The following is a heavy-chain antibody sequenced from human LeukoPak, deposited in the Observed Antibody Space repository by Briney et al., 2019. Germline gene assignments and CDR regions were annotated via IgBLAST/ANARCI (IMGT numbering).Heavy chain of an antibody. CDR1: GFTLVPYA. CDR3: TTEELEYYFDY. V-gene: IGHV3-15*07. J-gene: IGHJ4*02. CDR2: IKSKADGGTT. Sequence: GGSLLLSCAASGFTLVPYAMHWVRQAPGKGLEWVGRIKSKADGGTTDYAAPVKGRFTISRDDSKNTLYLQMNSLKTEDTAGYYCTTEELEYYFDYWGQGTLVTVSS. D-gene: IGHD1-26*01.